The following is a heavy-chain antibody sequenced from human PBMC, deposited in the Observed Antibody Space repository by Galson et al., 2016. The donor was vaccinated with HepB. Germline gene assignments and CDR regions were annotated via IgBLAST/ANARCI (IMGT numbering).Heavy chain of an antibody. V-gene: IGHV2-70*20. CDR3: TRIYGGVATYSYGSGPRIGIDA. CDR2: IDWDNDK. Sequence: PALVKPTQTLTLTCTFSGFSLSTRGMCVSWVRQPPGKALEWLGLIDWDNDKSYNTSLKARLSISKDTSKNQVVLSMTNVDPVDTGPYYCTRIYGGVATYSYGSGPRIGIDAWGQGTTVIVSS. J-gene: IGHJ6*02. D-gene: IGHD3-10*01. CDR1: GFSLSTRGMC.